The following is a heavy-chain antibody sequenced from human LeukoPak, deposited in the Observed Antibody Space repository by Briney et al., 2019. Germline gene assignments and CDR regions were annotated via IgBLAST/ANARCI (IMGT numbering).Heavy chain of an antibody. CDR3: AREVGYSYGYGDY. Sequence: GASVKVSCKASGGTFSSYAISWVRQAPGQGLEWMGRIIPILGIANYAQKFQGRVTITADKSTSTAYMELRSLRSDDTAVYYCAREVGYSYGYGDYWGQGTLVTVSS. J-gene: IGHJ4*02. D-gene: IGHD5-18*01. V-gene: IGHV1-69*04. CDR2: IIPILGIA. CDR1: GGTFSSYA.